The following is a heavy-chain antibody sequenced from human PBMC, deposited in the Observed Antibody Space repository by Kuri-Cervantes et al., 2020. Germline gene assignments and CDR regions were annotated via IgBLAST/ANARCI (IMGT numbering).Heavy chain of an antibody. V-gene: IGHV4-59*12. D-gene: IGHD3-10*01. CDR1: GGSISNYY. J-gene: IGHJ5*02. Sequence: GSLRLSCTVSGGSISNYYWSWIRQPPGKGLEWIGYIYYSGSTNYNPSLKSRVTISVDKSKNQFSLKLSSVTAEDTAVYYCARDERSYGSGSYRADFDPWGQGTLVTVSS. CDR2: IYYSGST. CDR3: ARDERSYGSGSYRADFDP.